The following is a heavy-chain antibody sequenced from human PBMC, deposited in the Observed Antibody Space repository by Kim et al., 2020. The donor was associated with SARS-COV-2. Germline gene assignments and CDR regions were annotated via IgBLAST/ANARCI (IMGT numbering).Heavy chain of an antibody. CDR1: GFTFGDYA. V-gene: IGHV3-9*01. CDR2: ISWNSGNI. CDR3: AKDKYYSSSGLVI. Sequence: GGSLRLSCAASGFTFGDYAMHWVRQAPGKGLEWVSGISWNSGNIGYADSVKGRFTISRDNAKNSLYLQMNSLRPEDTAFYYCAKDKYYSSSGLVIWGQGTLVTVSS. D-gene: IGHD6-6*01. J-gene: IGHJ4*02.